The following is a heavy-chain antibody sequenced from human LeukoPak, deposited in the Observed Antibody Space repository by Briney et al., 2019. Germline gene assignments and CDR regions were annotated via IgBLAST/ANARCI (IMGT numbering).Heavy chain of an antibody. CDR3: VSFYETY. Sequence: GGSLRLSCAATGNYWMHWVRQVPGKGLVWVSHINSDGSWTSYADSVKGRFTISKDNAKNTVYLQMNSLRAEDTAVYYCVSFYETYWGRGTLVTVSS. J-gene: IGHJ4*02. CDR2: INSDGSWT. V-gene: IGHV3-74*01. D-gene: IGHD2/OR15-2a*01. CDR1: GNYW.